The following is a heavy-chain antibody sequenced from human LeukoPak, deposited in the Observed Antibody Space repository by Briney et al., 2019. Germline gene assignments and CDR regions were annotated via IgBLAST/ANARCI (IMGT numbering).Heavy chain of an antibody. CDR3: TTSPLLWFGELLWEEGKY. J-gene: IGHJ4*02. D-gene: IGHD3-10*01. Sequence: GGSLRLSCAASGFTFSNAWVSWVRQAPGKGLEWVGRIKSKTDGGTTDYAAPVKGRFTISRDDSKNTLYLQMNSLKTEDTAVYYCTTSPLLWFGELLWEEGKYWGQGTLVTVSS. CDR1: GFTFSNAW. V-gene: IGHV3-15*01. CDR2: IKSKTDGGTT.